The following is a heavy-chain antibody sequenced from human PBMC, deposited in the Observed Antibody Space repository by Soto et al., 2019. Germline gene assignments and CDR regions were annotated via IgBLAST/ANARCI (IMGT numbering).Heavy chain of an antibody. V-gene: IGHV3-23*01. CDR3: AKVLVGVYSSSSGDYFDY. Sequence: GGSLRLSCAASGFTFSSYAMSWVRQAPGKGLEWVSAISGSGGSTYYADSVKGRFTISRDNSKNTLYLQMNSLRAEDTAVYYCAKVLVGVYSSSSGDYFDYWGQGTLVTVSS. D-gene: IGHD6-6*01. J-gene: IGHJ4*02. CDR1: GFTFSSYA. CDR2: ISGSGGST.